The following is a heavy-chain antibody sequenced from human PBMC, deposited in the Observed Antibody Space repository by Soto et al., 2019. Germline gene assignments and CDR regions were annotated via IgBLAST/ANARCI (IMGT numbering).Heavy chain of an antibody. CDR2: MFYVGAT. Sequence: QVQLQESGPGLVEPSQTLSLTCSVFGGSISSGDYYWSWIRQPPGKGLEWIGYMFYVGATYYNPSLKSRVTISVDTSKNQFSLKLNTVTAADTAGYHCARVVRFCSRPSCRGRNWFDPWGQGTLVTVTS. J-gene: IGHJ5*02. CDR3: ARVVRFCSRPSCRGRNWFDP. D-gene: IGHD2-15*01. CDR1: GGSISSGDYY. V-gene: IGHV4-30-4*01.